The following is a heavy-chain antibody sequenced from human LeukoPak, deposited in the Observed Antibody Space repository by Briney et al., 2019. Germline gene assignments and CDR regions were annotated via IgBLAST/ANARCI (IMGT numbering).Heavy chain of an antibody. CDR2: ISWNSGSI. D-gene: IGHD3-10*01. V-gene: IGHV3-9*01. J-gene: IGHJ4*02. CDR1: GFTFDDYA. CDR3: AKGPMVRGVPYYFDY. Sequence: PGGSLRLSCAASGFTFDDYAMHWVRQAPGKGLEWVSGISWNSGSIGYADSVKGRFTISRDNAKNSLYLQVNSLRAEDTALYYCAKGPMVRGVPYYFDYWGQGTLVTVSS.